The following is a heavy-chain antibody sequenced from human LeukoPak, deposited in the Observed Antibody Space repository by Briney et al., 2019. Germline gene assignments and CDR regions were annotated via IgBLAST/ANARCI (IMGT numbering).Heavy chain of an antibody. D-gene: IGHD5-24*01. CDR3: ASGGWLQPDY. Sequence: SETLSLTCTVSGGSISSSSYSWGWIRQPPGEELEWIGTLYYSGSTYYNPSLKSRVTISVATSKNQFSLKLSSVTAADTAVYYCASGGWLQPDYWGQGTLVTVSS. CDR1: GGSISSSSYS. CDR2: LYYSGST. V-gene: IGHV4-39*01. J-gene: IGHJ4*02.